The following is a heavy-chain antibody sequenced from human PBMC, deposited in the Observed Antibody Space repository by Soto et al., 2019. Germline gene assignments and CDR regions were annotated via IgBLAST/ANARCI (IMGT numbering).Heavy chain of an antibody. V-gene: IGHV3-7*05. CDR3: ARDGSTSWYSYDYHGMDV. CDR1: GFTFRTYW. Sequence: EVKWVESGGGLVQPGGSLRLSCAASGFTFRTYWLSWVRQVPGKGLEWVANINQDGSEKNYVDSVKGRFTISRDNAKNSLYLQMSSLRAEDTALYYCARDGSTSWYSYDYHGMDVWGQGTTVTVSS. CDR2: INQDGSEK. J-gene: IGHJ6*02. D-gene: IGHD5-18*01.